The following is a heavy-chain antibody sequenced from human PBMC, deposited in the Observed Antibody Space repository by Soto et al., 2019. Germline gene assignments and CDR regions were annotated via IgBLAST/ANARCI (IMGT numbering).Heavy chain of an antibody. CDR3: ARDKLAYGGNDDFDI. J-gene: IGHJ3*02. CDR2: FIPIFGTA. CDR1: GGTFSSYA. V-gene: IGHV1-69*13. Sequence: SVKVSCKASGGTFSSYAISWVRQAPGQGLEWMGGFIPIFGTANYAQKFQGRVTITADESTSTAYMELSSLRSEDTAVYYCARDKLAYGGNDDFDIWGQGTMVTVSS. D-gene: IGHD4-17*01.